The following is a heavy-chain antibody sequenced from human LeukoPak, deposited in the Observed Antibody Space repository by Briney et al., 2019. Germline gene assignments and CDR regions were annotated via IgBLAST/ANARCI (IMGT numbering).Heavy chain of an antibody. CDR2: ISASNGKT. CDR1: GYTFAKYG. CDR3: ARKGELDDAFDI. D-gene: IGHD3-10*01. V-gene: IGHV1-18*01. Sequence: ASVKVSCKASGYTFAKYGITWVRQAPGQGLEWMGWISASNGKTDYEQNFQGRVTTTTDTAASTAYMELRSLLSDDTAVYYCARKGELDDAFDIWGQGTMVTVSS. J-gene: IGHJ3*02.